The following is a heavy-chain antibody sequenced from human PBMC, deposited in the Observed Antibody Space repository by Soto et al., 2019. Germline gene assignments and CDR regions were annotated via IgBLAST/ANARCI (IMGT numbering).Heavy chain of an antibody. CDR2: ISGSGGST. J-gene: IGHJ4*02. CDR1: GFTFSSFA. CDR3: VRGFSAGKGSMPDG. D-gene: IGHD6-13*01. V-gene: IGHV3-23*01. Sequence: PGVSLRLSCAASGFTFSSFAMSWVRQAPGKGLDWVSAISGSGGSTYSADSVKGRFTISRDNSKNTLYLQMSSLRAEDTAVYYCVRGFSAGKGSMPDGWGQGALVRVSS.